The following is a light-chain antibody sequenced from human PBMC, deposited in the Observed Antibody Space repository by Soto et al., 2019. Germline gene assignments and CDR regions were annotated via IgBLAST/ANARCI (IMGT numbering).Light chain of an antibody. CDR2: GNS. J-gene: IGLJ2*01. CDR1: SSNIGAGYD. V-gene: IGLV1-40*01. CDR3: QSYDGSLGAHGV. Sequence: QSALTQPPSVSGAPGQRVTISCTGSSSNIGAGYDVHWYQQLPGTAPKLLIYGNSNRPSGVPDRFSGSKSGTSASLAITGLQAEDEADYYCQSYDGSLGAHGVFGGGTKVPVL.